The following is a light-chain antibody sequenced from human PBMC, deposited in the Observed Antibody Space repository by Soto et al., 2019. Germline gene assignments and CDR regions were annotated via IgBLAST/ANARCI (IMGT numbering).Light chain of an antibody. Sequence: IVMTQSPATLSLSPGERATLSCRASQSVSSNLAWYQQKPGQAPRLLIYGASTRATGIPARFSGSGSGTEFTLTISSMQSEDFAVYYCQQYNNWPPYTFCQGTKVDIK. CDR1: QSVSSN. J-gene: IGKJ2*01. CDR2: GAS. CDR3: QQYNNWPPYT. V-gene: IGKV3-15*01.